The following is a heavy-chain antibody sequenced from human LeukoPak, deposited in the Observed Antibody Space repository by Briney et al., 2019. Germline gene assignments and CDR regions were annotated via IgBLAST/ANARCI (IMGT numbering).Heavy chain of an antibody. J-gene: IGHJ4*02. CDR2: ISAYNGNT. Sequence: ASVKVSCKASGYTFTRYGISWVRQAPGQGLEWMGWISAYNGNTNYAQKLQGRVTMTTDTSTSTAYMELRSLRSDDTAVYYCARDVGVWGSYRFFPFDYWGQGTLVTVSS. V-gene: IGHV1-18*01. D-gene: IGHD3-16*02. CDR3: ARDVGVWGSYRFFPFDY. CDR1: GYTFTRYG.